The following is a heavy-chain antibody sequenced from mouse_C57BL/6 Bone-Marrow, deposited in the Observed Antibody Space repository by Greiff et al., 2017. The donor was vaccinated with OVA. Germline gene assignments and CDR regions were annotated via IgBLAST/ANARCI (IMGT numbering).Heavy chain of an antibody. J-gene: IGHJ3*01. CDR1: GFSLTSYG. CDR2: IWSGGST. D-gene: IGHD4-1*01. CDR3: APNLAWFAY. V-gene: IGHV2-4*01. Sequence: VKLEESGPGLVQPSQSLSITCTVSGFSLTSYGVHWVRQPPGKGLEWLGVIWSGGSTDYNAAFISRLSISKDNSKSQVFFKMNSLQADDTAIYYCAPNLAWFAYWGQGTLVTVSA.